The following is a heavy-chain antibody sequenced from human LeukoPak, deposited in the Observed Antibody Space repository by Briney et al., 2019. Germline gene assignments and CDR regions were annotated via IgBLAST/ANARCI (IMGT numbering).Heavy chain of an antibody. D-gene: IGHD4-23*01. V-gene: IGHV3-21*01. J-gene: IGHJ4*02. CDR1: GFTFSSYS. CDR2: ISSSSSYI. Sequence: GGSLRLSCEASGFTFSSYSMNWVRQAPGKGLEWVSSISSSSSYIYYADSVKGRFTISRDNSKNTLYLQMNSLRAEDTAVYYCARETTVAPFDYWGQGTLVTVSS. CDR3: ARETTVAPFDY.